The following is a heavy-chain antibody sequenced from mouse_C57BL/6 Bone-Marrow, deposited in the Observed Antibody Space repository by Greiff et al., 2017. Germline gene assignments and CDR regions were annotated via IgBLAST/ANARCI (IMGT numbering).Heavy chain of an antibody. D-gene: IGHD1-1*01. CDR1: GYTFTDYY. Sequence: VQLQQSGAELVKPGASVKISCKASGYTFTDYYINWVKQRPGQGLEWIGKIGPGSGSTYYNEKFKGKATLTADKSSSTAYMQLSSLTSEDSAVYCCTIIYYYGSRYFDVWGTGTTVTVSS. V-gene: IGHV1-77*01. CDR2: IGPGSGST. CDR3: TIIYYYGSRYFDV. J-gene: IGHJ1*03.